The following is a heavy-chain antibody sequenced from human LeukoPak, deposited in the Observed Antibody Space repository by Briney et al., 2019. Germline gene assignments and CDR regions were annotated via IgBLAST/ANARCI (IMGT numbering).Heavy chain of an antibody. CDR3: AKRGNFDRSGYYGFDY. CDR1: GYTFTSYA. V-gene: IGHV1-3*01. D-gene: IGHD3-22*01. J-gene: IGHJ4*02. Sequence: ASVKVSCKASGYTFTSYAMHWVRQAPGQGLEWMGWINAGSGNTKYSQKFQGRVTITRDTSASTAYMELSSLRSEDTAVYYCAKRGNFDRSGYYGFDYWGQGTLVTVSS. CDR2: INAGSGNT.